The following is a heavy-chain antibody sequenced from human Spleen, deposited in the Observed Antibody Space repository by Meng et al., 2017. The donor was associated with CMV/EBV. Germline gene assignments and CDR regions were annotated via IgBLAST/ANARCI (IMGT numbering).Heavy chain of an antibody. CDR1: GFTFDDYT. J-gene: IGHJ4*02. CDR2: ISWNGGSP. Sequence: GESLKISCAASGFTFDDYTMHWVRQAPEKGLEWVSLISWNGGSPLYADSVKGRFTVSRDNSKNSVFLQMNSLITEDTALYYCARGFEGGLALDYWGQGTLVTVSS. D-gene: IGHD2-15*01. CDR3: ARGFEGGLALDY. V-gene: IGHV3-43*01.